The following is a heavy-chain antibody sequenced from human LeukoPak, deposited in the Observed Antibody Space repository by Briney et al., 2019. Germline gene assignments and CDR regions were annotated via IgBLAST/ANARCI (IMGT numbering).Heavy chain of an antibody. V-gene: IGHV3-23*01. D-gene: IGHD6-6*01. J-gene: IGHJ4*02. CDR3: AKDLYPSAARRPHSSFDY. Sequence: GGSLRLSCAASGFTFSSYAVSWVRQAPGKGLEWVSAISGSGGSTYYADSVKGRFTISRDNSKNTLYLQMNSLRAEDTAVYYCAKDLYPSAARRPHSSFDYWGQGTLVTVSS. CDR1: GFTFSSYA. CDR2: ISGSGGST.